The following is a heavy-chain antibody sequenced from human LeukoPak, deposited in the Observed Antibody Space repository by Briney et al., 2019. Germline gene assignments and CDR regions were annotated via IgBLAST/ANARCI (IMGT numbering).Heavy chain of an antibody. D-gene: IGHD5-18*01. V-gene: IGHV3-48*03. CDR2: ISSSGSTI. J-gene: IGHJ6*02. Sequence: GGSLRLSCAASGFTFSSYEMNWVRQAPGKGLEWVSYISSSGSTIYYADSVKGRFTISRDNAKNSLYLQMNSLRAEDTAVYHCAGDGYGSGTDVWGQGTTVTVSS. CDR1: GFTFSSYE. CDR3: AGDGYGSGTDV.